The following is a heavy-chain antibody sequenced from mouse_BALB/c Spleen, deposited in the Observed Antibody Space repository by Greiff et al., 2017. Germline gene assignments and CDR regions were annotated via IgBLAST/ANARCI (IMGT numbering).Heavy chain of an antibody. V-gene: IGHV5-9-4*01. CDR1: GFTFSSYA. CDR3: ARGFAY. CDR2: ISSGGSYT. Sequence: EVKLEESGGGLVKPGGSLKLSCAASGFTFSSYAMSWVRQSPEKRLEWVAEISSGGSYTYYPDTVTGRFTISRDNATNTLYLEMSSLRSEDTAMYYCARGFAYWGQGTLVTVSA. J-gene: IGHJ3*01.